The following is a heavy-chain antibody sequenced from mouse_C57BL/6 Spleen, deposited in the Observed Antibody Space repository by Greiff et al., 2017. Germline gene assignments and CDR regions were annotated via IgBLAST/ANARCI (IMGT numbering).Heavy chain of an antibody. J-gene: IGHJ4*01. CDR1: GYTFTSYW. Sequence: VQLQESGAELVKPGASVKLSCKASGYTFTSYWMHWVKQRPGQGLGWIGMIHPNSGSTNYNEKFKSKATLTVDKSSSTAYMQLSSLTSEDSAVYYCARDGTGYAMDYWGQGTSVTVSS. D-gene: IGHD3-3*01. CDR3: ARDGTGYAMDY. CDR2: IHPNSGST. V-gene: IGHV1-64*01.